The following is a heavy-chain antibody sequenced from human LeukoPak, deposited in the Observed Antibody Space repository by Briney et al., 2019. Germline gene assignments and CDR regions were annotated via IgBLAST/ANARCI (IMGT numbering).Heavy chain of an antibody. CDR3: ARVSTVTTGWFDP. CDR1: GGTFSSYA. V-gene: IGHV1-69*05. CDR2: IIPIFGTA. J-gene: IGHJ5*02. Sequence: SVKVSCKASGGTFSSYAISWVRQAPGQGLEWMGGIIPIFGTANYAQKFQGRVTIITDESTSTAYMELSSLRSEDTAVYYCARVSTVTTGWFDPWGQGTLVTVSS. D-gene: IGHD4-11*01.